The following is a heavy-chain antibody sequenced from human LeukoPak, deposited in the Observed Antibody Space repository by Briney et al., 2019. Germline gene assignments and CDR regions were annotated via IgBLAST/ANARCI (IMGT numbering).Heavy chain of an antibody. D-gene: IGHD3-22*01. V-gene: IGHV3-23*01. Sequence: GGSLRLSCTASGFTFSSYAMSWVRQAPGKGLEWVSTMSGSGDSTYYADSVKGRFTGSRDNSKNTLYLQLNSLRAEDTAVYFCASPDSSGFYFSIRFDFWGQGTLVTVYS. CDR1: GFTFSSYA. CDR2: MSGSGDST. J-gene: IGHJ4*02. CDR3: ASPDSSGFYFSIRFDF.